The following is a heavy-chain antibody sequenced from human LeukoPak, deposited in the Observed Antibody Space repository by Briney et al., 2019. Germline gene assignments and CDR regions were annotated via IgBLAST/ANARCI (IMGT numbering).Heavy chain of an antibody. CDR2: TSYVGSNK. CDR1: GFTFSTYT. J-gene: IGHJ4*02. V-gene: IGHV3-30*14. Sequence: PGGSLRLSCAASGFTFSTYTMHWVRQAPGKGLGWVAVTSYVGSNKYYADSVKGRFTISRDNSKNTLYLQMNSLRAEDTAVYYCAKVTPHRSADYDILTANYFDYWGQGTLVTVSS. D-gene: IGHD3-9*01. CDR3: AKVTPHRSADYDILTANYFDY.